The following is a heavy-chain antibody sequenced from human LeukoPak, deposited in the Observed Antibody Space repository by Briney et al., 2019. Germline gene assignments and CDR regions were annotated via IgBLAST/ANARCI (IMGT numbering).Heavy chain of an antibody. V-gene: IGHV3-66*01. CDR3: ARGRKDCSAGNCYSDY. J-gene: IGHJ4*02. CDR1: GFTVNNNY. Sequence: GGSLRLSCAASGFTVNNNYISWVRQAPGKGLECVSIIYGGGDTYYADSVKGRFTISRDNSKNTVYLQMNSLRAEDTAVYYCARGRKDCSAGNCYSDYWGQGTLVTVSS. D-gene: IGHD2-15*01. CDR2: IYGGGDT.